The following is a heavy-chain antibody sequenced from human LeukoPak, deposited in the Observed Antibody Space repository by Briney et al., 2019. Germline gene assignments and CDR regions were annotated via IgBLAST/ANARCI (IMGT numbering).Heavy chain of an antibody. D-gene: IGHD6-13*01. V-gene: IGHV3-33*01. Sequence: PGGSLRLSCAASGFSFSSNGVHWVRQAPGKGLEWVAVIWYDGSNKYYADSVKGRFTISRDNSKNTLYLQMNNLRTEDTAVYYCASSNGIAASGLAGVWGQGTLVTVSS. CDR1: GFSFSSNG. CDR2: IWYDGSNK. CDR3: ASSNGIAASGLAGV. J-gene: IGHJ4*02.